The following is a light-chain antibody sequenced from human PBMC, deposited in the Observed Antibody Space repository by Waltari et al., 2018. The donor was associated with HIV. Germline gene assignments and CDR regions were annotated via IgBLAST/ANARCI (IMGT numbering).Light chain of an antibody. J-gene: IGLJ3*02. CDR1: SSDVGGYNY. CDR2: DVS. Sequence: QSALTQPASVSGSPGQSITISCTGTSSDVGGYNYVSWYQQHPGKAPKLMIYDVSNRPSGGSNRFSGSKSGNTASLTISGLRAEDEAEYYCSSYTSSSTWVFGGGTKLTVL. V-gene: IGLV2-14*01. CDR3: SSYTSSSTWV.